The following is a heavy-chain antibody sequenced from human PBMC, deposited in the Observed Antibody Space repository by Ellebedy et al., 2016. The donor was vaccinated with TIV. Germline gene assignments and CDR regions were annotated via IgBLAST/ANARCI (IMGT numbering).Heavy chain of an antibody. D-gene: IGHD3-10*01. V-gene: IGHV4-39*07. CDR2: IYYSGST. CDR3: ARTYDSGSLFDY. CDR1: GGSISSSSYY. Sequence: GSLRLXXTVSGGSISSSSYYWGWIRQPPGKGLEWIGSIYYSGSTNYNPSLKRRVTISVDTSKNQFSLKLSSVTAADTAVYYCARTYDSGSLFDYWGQGTLVTVSS. J-gene: IGHJ4*02.